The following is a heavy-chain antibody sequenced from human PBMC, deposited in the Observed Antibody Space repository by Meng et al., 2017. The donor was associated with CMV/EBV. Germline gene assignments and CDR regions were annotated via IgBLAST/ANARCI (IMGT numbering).Heavy chain of an antibody. V-gene: IGHV1-69*05. D-gene: IGHD5-12*01. CDR3: ARGGFIVATILVVQNWFDP. Sequence: SVKVSCKASGGTFSSYAISWVRQAPGQGLEWMGGIITIFGTANYAQKFQGRVTITTDESTSTAYMELSSLRSEDTAVYYCARGGFIVATILVVQNWFDPWGQGTLVTVSS. CDR2: IITIFGTA. CDR1: GGTFSSYA. J-gene: IGHJ5*02.